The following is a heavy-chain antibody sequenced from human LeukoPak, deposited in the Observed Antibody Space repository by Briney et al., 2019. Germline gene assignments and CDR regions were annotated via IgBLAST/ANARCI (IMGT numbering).Heavy chain of an antibody. CDR3: ARPYSKYGDAFDI. V-gene: IGHV3-21*01. Sequence: GGSLRLSCAASGFTFSTYNMNWVRQAPGKGLEWVSSISSSSSYIYYADSVKGRFTISRDNAKKSLYLQMNSRRAEDTAVYYCARPYSKYGDAFDIWGQGTMVTVSS. D-gene: IGHD4-11*01. CDR2: ISSSSSYI. J-gene: IGHJ3*02. CDR1: GFTFSTYN.